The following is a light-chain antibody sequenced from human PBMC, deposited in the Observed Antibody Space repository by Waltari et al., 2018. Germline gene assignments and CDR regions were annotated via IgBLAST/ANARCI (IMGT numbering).Light chain of an antibody. V-gene: IGKV2-28*01. J-gene: IGKJ3*01. CDR3: IQALQTPLT. CDR1: QSLLHSNGYNY. Sequence: DNVMTQSPLSLPVTPGEPASISCRSSQSLLHSNGYNYFDWYLQKPGQSPQLLIYLGSNRASGVPDRFSGSGSGTDFTLKISRVEAEDVGVYYCIQALQTPLTFGPGTKVDI. CDR2: LGS.